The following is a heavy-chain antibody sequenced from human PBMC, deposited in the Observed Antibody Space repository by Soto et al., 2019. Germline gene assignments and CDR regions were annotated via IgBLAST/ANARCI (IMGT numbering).Heavy chain of an antibody. Sequence: SVKVSCKASGGTFSSYAISWVRQAPGQGLEWMGGIIPIFGTANYAQKFQGRVTITADESTSTAYMELSSLRSEDTAVYYCARDFHRATEGGYYYGMDVWGQGTTVTVSS. CDR1: GGTFSSYA. D-gene: IGHD1-26*01. J-gene: IGHJ6*02. CDR3: ARDFHRATEGGYYYGMDV. CDR2: IIPIFGTA. V-gene: IGHV1-69*13.